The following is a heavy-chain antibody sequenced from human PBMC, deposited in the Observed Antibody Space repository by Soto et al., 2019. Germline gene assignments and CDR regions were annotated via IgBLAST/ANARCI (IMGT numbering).Heavy chain of an antibody. J-gene: IGHJ5*02. CDR1: GFTFSDSY. D-gene: IGHD1-26*01. V-gene: IGHV3-11*01. Sequence: QVQLVESGGGLVKPGGSLRLSCAASGFTFSDSYMNWLRQAPGKGLEWVSYISGTGGTTYYADSVKGRFTISRDNAKNSLYLQMNSRRAEDTAVYYCARYAREPTSWGQGTLVTVSS. CDR2: ISGTGGTT. CDR3: ARYAREPTS.